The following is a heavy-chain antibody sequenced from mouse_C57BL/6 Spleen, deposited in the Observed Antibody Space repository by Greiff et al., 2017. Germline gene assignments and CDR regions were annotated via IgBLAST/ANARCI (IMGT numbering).Heavy chain of an antibody. J-gene: IGHJ4*01. D-gene: IGHD5-5*01. CDR1: GFSLTSYG. V-gene: IGHV2-5*01. Sequence: QVQLQQSGPGLVQPSQSLSITCTASGFSLTSYGVHWVRQSPGKGLEWLGVIWRGGSTDNNAAYMSRLSITKDNSESQVFFTVNSLHADHTAIYYSANNLLLPCYSMAYWGQGTSVTVSS. CDR2: IWRGGST. CDR3: ANNLLLPCYSMAY.